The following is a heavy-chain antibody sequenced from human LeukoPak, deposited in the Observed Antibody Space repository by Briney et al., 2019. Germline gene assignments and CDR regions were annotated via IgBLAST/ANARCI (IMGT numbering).Heavy chain of an antibody. CDR2: IYYGGNT. CDR1: GGSISDIDFY. J-gene: IGHJ4*02. D-gene: IGHD1-1*01. Sequence: SETLSLTCAVSGGSISDIDFYWSWIRQPPGKGLEWIGFIYYGGNTYYNPSLKSRVTISVDTSRGHFSLKLSSAAAADTAVYYCARGERLGPDFWGQGTLVTVSS. CDR3: ARGERLGPDF. V-gene: IGHV4-30-4*02.